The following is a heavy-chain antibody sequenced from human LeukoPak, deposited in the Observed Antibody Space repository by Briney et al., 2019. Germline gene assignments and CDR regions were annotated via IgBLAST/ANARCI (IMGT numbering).Heavy chain of an antibody. D-gene: IGHD3-9*01. Sequence: GESLQISCKGSGCIFTSYWIGWVRQLPGKGLEWMGIIYPGDSDTRYSPSFQGQVTISADKSISTAYLQWSSLKASDTAMYYCARPSYDILTGYYHFDYWGQGTLVTVSS. V-gene: IGHV5-51*01. CDR3: ARPSYDILTGYYHFDY. CDR1: GCIFTSYW. J-gene: IGHJ4*02. CDR2: IYPGDSDT.